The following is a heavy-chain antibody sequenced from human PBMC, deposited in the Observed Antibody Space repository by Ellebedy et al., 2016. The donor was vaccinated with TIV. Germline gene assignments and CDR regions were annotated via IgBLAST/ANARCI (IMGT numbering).Heavy chain of an antibody. CDR3: AKADRYKYGDFDY. Sequence: GESLKISCEASGLTSSTSAMSWVRQAPGKGLEWVSVISGNGRTTYYADSVKGRFTISRDNSENTLYLQMNSLRAEDTALYYCAKADRYKYGDFDYWGQGTLVTVSS. V-gene: IGHV3-23*01. D-gene: IGHD5-18*01. CDR1: GLTSSTSA. CDR2: ISGNGRTT. J-gene: IGHJ4*02.